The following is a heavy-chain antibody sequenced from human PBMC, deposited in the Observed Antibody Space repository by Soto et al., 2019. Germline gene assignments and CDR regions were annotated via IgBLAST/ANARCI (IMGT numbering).Heavy chain of an antibody. D-gene: IGHD2-2*01. J-gene: IGHJ6*02. CDR2: IYYSGST. V-gene: IGHV4-31*03. CDR1: GGSISSGGYY. CDR3: ARTTQPAAPRFGV. Sequence: SETLSLTCTVSGGSISSGGYYWSWIRQHPGKGLEWIGYIYYSGSTYYNPSLKSRVTISVDTSKNQFSLKLSSVTAADTAVYYCARTTQPAAPRFGVWGQGTTVTVSS.